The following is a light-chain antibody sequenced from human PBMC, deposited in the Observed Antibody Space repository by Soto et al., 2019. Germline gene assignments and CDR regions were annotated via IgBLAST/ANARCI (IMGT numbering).Light chain of an antibody. J-gene: IGKJ4*01. CDR3: QQYYGSPT. CDR1: QSVLYSSDNKNY. Sequence: DIVMTQSPDSLAVSLGERATINCKSSQSVLYSSDNKNYLAWYQQKPGQTPKLLFYWASARESGVPDRFSGSGSWTDFTLTISSLQAEDVAVYYCQQYYGSPTFGGGTKVEIK. CDR2: WAS. V-gene: IGKV4-1*01.